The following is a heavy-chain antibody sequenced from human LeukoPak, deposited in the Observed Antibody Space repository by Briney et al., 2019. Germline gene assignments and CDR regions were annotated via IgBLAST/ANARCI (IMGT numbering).Heavy chain of an antibody. CDR1: GFTFSSYG. V-gene: IGHV3-30*03. D-gene: IGHD5-24*01. Sequence: GGSLRLSCAASGFTFSSYGMHWVRQAPGKGLEWVAVISYDGSNKYYADSVKGRFTISRDNSKNTLYLQMNSLRAEDTAVYYCARDLEVTSPYYYYGMDVWGQGTTVTVSS. CDR3: ARDLEVTSPYYYYGMDV. J-gene: IGHJ6*02. CDR2: ISYDGSNK.